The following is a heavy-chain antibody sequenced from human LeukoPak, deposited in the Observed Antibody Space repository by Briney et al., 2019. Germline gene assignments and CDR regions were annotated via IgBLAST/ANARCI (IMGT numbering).Heavy chain of an antibody. V-gene: IGHV4-61*02. CDR1: GGSISSGSYY. CDR2: IYTSGST. D-gene: IGHD1-7*01. CDR3: ARGFWNYAY. Sequence: SETLSLTCTVSGGSISSGSYYWSWIRQPAGKGLEWIGRIYTSGSTNYNPSLKSRVTISVDTSKNQFSLKLSSVTAADTAVYYCARGFWNYAYWGQGTLVIVSS. J-gene: IGHJ4*02.